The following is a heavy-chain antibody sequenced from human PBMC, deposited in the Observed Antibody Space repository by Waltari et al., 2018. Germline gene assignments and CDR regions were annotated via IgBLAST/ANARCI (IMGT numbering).Heavy chain of an antibody. V-gene: IGHV3-30*18. Sequence: QVQLVESGGGVVQPGRSLRLSCAASGFPFSSYGMHWVRQAPGQGLEWVAVISYDGSNKYYADSVKGRFTISRDNSKNTLYLQMNSLRAEDTAVYYCAKDRALSGRYYYYGMDVWGQGTTVTVSS. CDR2: ISYDGSNK. D-gene: IGHD3-10*01. J-gene: IGHJ6*02. CDR3: AKDRALSGRYYYYGMDV. CDR1: GFPFSSYG.